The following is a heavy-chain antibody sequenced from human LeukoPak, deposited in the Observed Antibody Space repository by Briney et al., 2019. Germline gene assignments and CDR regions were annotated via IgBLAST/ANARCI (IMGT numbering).Heavy chain of an antibody. CDR2: ISAYNGNT. J-gene: IGHJ4*02. Sequence: ASVTVSCKASGYTFTIYGISWVRQAPGQGLEWMGWISAYNGNTNYAQKLQGRVTMTTDTSTSTAYMELRSLRSDDTAVYYCARGLPAYSSSWYGDYWGQGTLVTVSS. D-gene: IGHD6-13*01. V-gene: IGHV1-18*01. CDR3: ARGLPAYSSSWYGDY. CDR1: GYTFTIYG.